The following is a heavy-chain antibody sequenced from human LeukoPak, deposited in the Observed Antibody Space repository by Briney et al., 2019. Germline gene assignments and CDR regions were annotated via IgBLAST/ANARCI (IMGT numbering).Heavy chain of an antibody. CDR2: INHSGST. CDR3: ARDFVDTAMPYPLFDY. J-gene: IGHJ4*02. D-gene: IGHD5-18*01. V-gene: IGHV4-34*01. Sequence: SETLSLTCAVYGGSFSGYYWSWIRQPPGKGLEWIGEINHSGSTDYNPSLKSRVTISVDTSKNQFSLKLSSVTAADTAVYYCARDFVDTAMPYPLFDYWGQGTLVTVSS. CDR1: GGSFSGYY.